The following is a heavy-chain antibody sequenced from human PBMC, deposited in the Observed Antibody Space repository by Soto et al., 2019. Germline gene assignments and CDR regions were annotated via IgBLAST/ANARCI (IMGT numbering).Heavy chain of an antibody. D-gene: IGHD1-20*01. CDR1: GFNFSSYV. CDR3: AKGGDNWYFDY. CDR2: IWYDGGNK. J-gene: IGHJ4*02. Sequence: QVQLVESGGGVVQPGRSLRLSCAASGFNFSSYVMHWVRQAPGKGLEWVAVIWYDGGNKYYADSVKGRFTISRDNSKNTLYLQMNSLRADDTATYYCAKGGDNWYFDYRGQGTLVTVTS. V-gene: IGHV3-33*03.